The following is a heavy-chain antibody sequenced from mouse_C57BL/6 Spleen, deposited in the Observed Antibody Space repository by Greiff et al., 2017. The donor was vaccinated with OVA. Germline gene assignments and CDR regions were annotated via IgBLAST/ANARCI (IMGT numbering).Heavy chain of an antibody. J-gene: IGHJ2*01. D-gene: IGHD1-1*01. CDR2: INPNNGGT. CDR3: ASDYGSRFDY. V-gene: IGHV1-26*01. CDR1: GYTFTDYY. Sequence: VQLQQSGPELVKPGASVKISCKASGYTFTDYYMNWVQQSHGKSLEWIGDINPNNGGTRYNQKFKGKATLTVDKSSSTAYMELRSLTSEDSAVYYCASDYGSRFDYWGQGTTLTVSS.